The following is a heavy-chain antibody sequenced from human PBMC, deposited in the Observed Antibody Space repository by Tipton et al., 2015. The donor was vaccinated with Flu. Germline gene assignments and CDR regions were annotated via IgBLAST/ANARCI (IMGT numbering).Heavy chain of an antibody. D-gene: IGHD4-11*01. CDR2: IFYSGST. CDR3: ARHPSASTSPFDP. CDR1: GGSISSYY. V-gene: IGHV4-59*08. J-gene: IGHJ5*02. Sequence: TLSLTCTVSGGSISSYYWSWIRQLPGKGLEWIGYIFYSGSTNYNPSLKSRVTISVDTSKNQFSLKLSSVTAADTAVYYCARHPSASTSPFDPWGQGTLVTVSS.